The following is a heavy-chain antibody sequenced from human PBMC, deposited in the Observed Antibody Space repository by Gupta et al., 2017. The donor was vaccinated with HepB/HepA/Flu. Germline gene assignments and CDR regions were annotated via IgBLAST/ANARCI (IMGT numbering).Heavy chain of an antibody. V-gene: IGHV1-24*01. J-gene: IGHJ6*03. Sequence: QVHLAQSGAEVKKPGASVKVSCKVSGYTFSELSIHWVRQAPGKGLEWMGGFDPEDGDTIYAPKFQGRVTMTEDSSSATAYMELRSLTSEDTATYYCATDRGTLHIPDRARTMDVWGKGTTIFVSS. CDR1: GYTFSELS. D-gene: IGHD2-21*01. CDR3: ATDRGTLHIPDRARTMDV. CDR2: FDPEDGDT.